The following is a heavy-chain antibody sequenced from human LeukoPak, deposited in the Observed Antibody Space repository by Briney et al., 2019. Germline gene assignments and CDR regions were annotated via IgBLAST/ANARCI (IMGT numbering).Heavy chain of an antibody. CDR3: ARAVGRRLDY. CDR1: GGSISSYY. V-gene: IGHV4-59*12. D-gene: IGHD1-26*01. J-gene: IGHJ4*02. CDR2: IYYSGST. Sequence: SETLSLTCTVSGGSISSYYWSWIRQPPGKGLEWIGYIYYSGSTNYNPSLKSRVTISVDTSKNQFSLKLSSVTAADTAVYYCARAVGRRLDYWGQGTLVTVSS.